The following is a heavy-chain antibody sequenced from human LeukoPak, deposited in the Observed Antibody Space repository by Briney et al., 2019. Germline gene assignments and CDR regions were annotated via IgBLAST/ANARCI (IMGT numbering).Heavy chain of an antibody. CDR2: IYYSGST. D-gene: IGHD6-19*01. J-gene: IGHJ4*02. Sequence: SETLSLTCTASGGSISSSYWNWIRQPPGKGLEWIGYIYYSGSTNYNPSLKSRVTISVDTSKNQFSLKLSSVTAADTAVYYCARAVAGYTFDYWGQGTLVTVSS. CDR1: GGSISSSY. CDR3: ARAVAGYTFDY. V-gene: IGHV4-59*01.